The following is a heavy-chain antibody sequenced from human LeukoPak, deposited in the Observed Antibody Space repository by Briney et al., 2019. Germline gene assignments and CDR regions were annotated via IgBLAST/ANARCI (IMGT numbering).Heavy chain of an antibody. CDR1: GYTFTAYY. J-gene: IGHJ4*02. Sequence: GASVNVSCKASGYTFTAYYIHWIRQAPGQGLEWVGWTNPNTGVTKYAQKFQGRVTMTRDTSISTAYMELNSLTSDDTAAYFCTRGWGSLWYFDHWGQGTLVTVSS. D-gene: IGHD3-16*01. CDR3: TRGWGSLWYFDH. V-gene: IGHV1-2*02. CDR2: TNPNTGVT.